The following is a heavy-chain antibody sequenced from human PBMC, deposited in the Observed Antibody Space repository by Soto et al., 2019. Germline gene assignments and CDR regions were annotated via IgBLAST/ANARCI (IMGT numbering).Heavy chain of an antibody. Sequence: SETLSLTCAVYGGSFSGYYWSWIRQPPGKGLEWIGEINHSGSSNYNPSLKSRVTISVDTSKNQFSLKLSSVTAADTAVYYCARWVYYGMDVWGQGTTVTVSS. CDR3: ARWVYYGMDV. CDR2: INHSGSS. J-gene: IGHJ6*02. CDR1: GGSFSGYY. V-gene: IGHV4-34*01.